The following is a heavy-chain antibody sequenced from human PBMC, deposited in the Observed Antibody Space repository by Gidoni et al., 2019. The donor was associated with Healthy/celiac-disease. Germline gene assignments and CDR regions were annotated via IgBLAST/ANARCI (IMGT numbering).Heavy chain of an antibody. Sequence: QLQLQASGPGLVKPSETLSLTCTVPGGSISRSRYYWGWLRRPPGQGLGWIGSIYDSGTTHYNPSHKSRVTISVDTSKNQFSLKRSSMTAADTAVYYCARHWRSTVTSTPYYFDYWGQGTLVTVSS. V-gene: IGHV4-39*01. CDR1: GGSISRSRYY. CDR3: ARHWRSTVTSTPYYFDY. J-gene: IGHJ4*02. CDR2: IYDSGTT. D-gene: IGHD4-17*01.